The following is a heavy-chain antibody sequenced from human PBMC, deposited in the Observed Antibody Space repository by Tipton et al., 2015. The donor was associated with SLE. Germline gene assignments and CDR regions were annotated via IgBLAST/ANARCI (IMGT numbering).Heavy chain of an antibody. CDR3: AKDGQLVLYASYFDH. V-gene: IGHV3-73*01. CDR2: IRSKASGYAT. Sequence: SLRLSCAASGLMFSGSAVHWVRQASGKGLAWVGRIRSKASGYATAYAASVKGRFTISRDNSKNTLYLQMNSLRAEDTAVYYCAKDGQLVLYASYFDHWGQGTLVTVSS. D-gene: IGHD2-8*02. CDR1: GLMFSGSA. J-gene: IGHJ4*02.